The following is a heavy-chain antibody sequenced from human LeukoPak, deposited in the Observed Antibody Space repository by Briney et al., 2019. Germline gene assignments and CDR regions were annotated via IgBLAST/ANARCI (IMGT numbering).Heavy chain of an antibody. J-gene: IGHJ1*01. CDR3: ARVDDILTGYPR. D-gene: IGHD3-9*01. CDR2: IIPIFGTA. CDR1: GGTFSSYA. Sequence: GASVKVSXKASGGTFSSYAISRVRQAPGQGLEWMGGIIPIFGTANYAQKFQGRVTITADESTSTAYMELSSLRSEDTAVYYCARVDDILTGYPRWGQGTLVTVSS. V-gene: IGHV1-69*13.